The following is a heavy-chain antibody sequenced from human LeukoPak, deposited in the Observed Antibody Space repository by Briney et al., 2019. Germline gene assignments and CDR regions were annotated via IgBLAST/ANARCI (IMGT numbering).Heavy chain of an antibody. CDR1: GYTFTGYY. CDR3: ARSIAAAGTRFDP. D-gene: IGHD6-13*01. V-gene: IGHV1-2*02. CDR2: INPKSGGT. Sequence: ASVKVSCKASGYTFTGYYMHWVRQAPGQGLEWMGWINPKSGGTNYAQKFQGRVTMTRDTSISTAYMELSRLRSDDTAVYYCARSIAAAGTRFDPWGQGTLVTVSS. J-gene: IGHJ5*02.